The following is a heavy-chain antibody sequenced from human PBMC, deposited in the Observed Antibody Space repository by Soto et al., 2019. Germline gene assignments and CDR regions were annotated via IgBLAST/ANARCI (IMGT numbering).Heavy chain of an antibody. D-gene: IGHD6-19*01. V-gene: IGHV4-31*03. J-gene: IGHJ6*02. CDR3: ARGASDGWYFGNYYYYGMDV. CDR2: IYYSGST. CDR1: GGSISSGGYY. Sequence: PSETLSLTCTVSGGSISSGGYYWSWIRQHPGKGLEWIGYIYYSGSTYYNPSLKSRVTISVDTSKNQFSLKLSSVTAADTAVYYCARGASDGWYFGNYYYYGMDVWGQGTTVTVSS.